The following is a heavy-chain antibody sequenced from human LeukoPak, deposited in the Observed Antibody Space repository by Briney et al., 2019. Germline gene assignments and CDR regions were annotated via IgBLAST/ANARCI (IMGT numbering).Heavy chain of an antibody. D-gene: IGHD5-12*01. CDR2: IDSSGSDI. Sequence: GGSLRLSCAASGFTFSSYDMNWVRQAPGKGLEWVSHIDSSGSDIYYADSVKGRFTISRDNSKNTLYLQMNSLRAEDTAVYYCAKDRGYSGYALDYWGQGTLVTVSS. V-gene: IGHV3-21*05. CDR1: GFTFSSYD. J-gene: IGHJ4*02. CDR3: AKDRGYSGYALDY.